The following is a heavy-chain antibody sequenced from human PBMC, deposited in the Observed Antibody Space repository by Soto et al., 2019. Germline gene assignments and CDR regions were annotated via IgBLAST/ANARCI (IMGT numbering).Heavy chain of an antibody. Sequence: ASVKVSCKASGYTFTSYYMHWVRQAPGQGLEWMGIINPSGGSTSYAQKFQGRVTMTRDTSTSTVYTELSSLRSEDTAVYYCARVAAPYYYGMDVWGQGTTVTVSS. V-gene: IGHV1-46*01. D-gene: IGHD6-13*01. CDR3: ARVAAPYYYGMDV. CDR1: GYTFTSYY. CDR2: INPSGGST. J-gene: IGHJ6*02.